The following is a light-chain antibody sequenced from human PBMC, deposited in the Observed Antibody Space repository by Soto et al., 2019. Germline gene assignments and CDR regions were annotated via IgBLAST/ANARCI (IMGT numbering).Light chain of an antibody. CDR1: QNVWTY. Sequence: DIQMTQSPPSLSASVGDRVSVTCRASQNVWTYLNWYQQKPGKAPKLLIHSASDLQSGVPSRFSGTGSGSDFTLTISSLQPEDFATYYCQQSFSIPRTLGQGTKLEI. CDR2: SAS. J-gene: IGKJ2*01. CDR3: QQSFSIPRT. V-gene: IGKV1-39*01.